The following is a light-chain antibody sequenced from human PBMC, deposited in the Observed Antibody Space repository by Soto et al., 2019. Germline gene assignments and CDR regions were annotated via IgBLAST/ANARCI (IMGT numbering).Light chain of an antibody. CDR3: QQRSNWPRT. J-gene: IGKJ5*01. CDR2: DAS. V-gene: IGKV3-11*01. CDR1: QSVSSY. Sequence: EIVLTQSPGTLSLSPGGRTTLSCRASQSVSSYLAWYQQKPGQAPRLLIYDASNRATGVPARFSGSGSGTDFTLIISSLEPEDFAVYYCQQRSNWPRTFGQGTRLDIK.